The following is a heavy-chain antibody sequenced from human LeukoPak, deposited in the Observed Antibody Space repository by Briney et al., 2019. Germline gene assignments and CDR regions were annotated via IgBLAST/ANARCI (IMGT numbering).Heavy chain of an antibody. CDR1: GLNFSSRW. V-gene: IGHV3-7*03. D-gene: IGHD6-6*01. CDR2: IKEDGSEK. J-gene: IGHJ4*02. Sequence: GGSLRLSCAASGLNFSSRWMNWVRQAPGQGLEWVASIKEDGSEKHYVDSVKGRFTISRDNPKNTQYLQMNSLRVEDTAVYYSASGKYSTSSLDYWGQGTLVTVSS. CDR3: ASGKYSTSSLDY.